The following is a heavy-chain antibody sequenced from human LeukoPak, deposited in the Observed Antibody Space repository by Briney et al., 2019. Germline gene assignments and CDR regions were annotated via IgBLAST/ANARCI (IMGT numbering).Heavy chain of an antibody. CDR1: GGSFSGYY. CDR3: ARAISGRYSFYVMDY. CDR2: IYYSGST. V-gene: IGHV4-59*01. D-gene: IGHD5/OR15-5a*01. J-gene: IGHJ4*02. Sequence: SETLSLTCAVYGGSFSGYYWSWIRQPPGKGLEWIGYIYYSGSTNYNPSLKSRVTISVDTSKNQFSLKLSSVTAADTAVYYCARAISGRYSFYVMDYWGQGTLVTVSS.